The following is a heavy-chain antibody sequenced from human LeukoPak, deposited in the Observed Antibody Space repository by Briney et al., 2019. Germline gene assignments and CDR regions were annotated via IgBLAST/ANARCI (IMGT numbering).Heavy chain of an antibody. CDR3: ARDYATPGITGTTSSLDY. D-gene: IGHD1-7*01. CDR1: AFTFTTYS. Sequence: PGGPSLSLACAASAFTFTTYSIDWVRPARGKWRGWVSYIRSSSNYIYYVGSVRRRFTISRDNANNSLYLQMNSLRADDTAVYYCARDYATPGITGTTSSLDYWGQGILVSVSS. J-gene: IGHJ4*02. V-gene: IGHV3-21*04. CDR2: IRSSSNYI.